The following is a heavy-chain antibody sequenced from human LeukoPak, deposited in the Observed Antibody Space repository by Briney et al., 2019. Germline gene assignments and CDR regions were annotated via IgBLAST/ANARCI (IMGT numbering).Heavy chain of an antibody. D-gene: IGHD5-18*01. J-gene: IGHJ4*02. CDR1: GGSISSYY. Sequence: SETLSLTCTVSGGSISSYYWSRIRQPPGKGLEWIGYISYSGSTNYNPSLKSRVTISVDTSKNQFSLKLRSATAADTAVYYCARDRGYSYGCDYWGQGTLVTVSS. CDR2: ISYSGST. V-gene: IGHV4-59*01. CDR3: ARDRGYSYGCDY.